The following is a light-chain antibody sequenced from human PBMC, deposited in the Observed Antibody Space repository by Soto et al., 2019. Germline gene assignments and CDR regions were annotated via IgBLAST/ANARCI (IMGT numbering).Light chain of an antibody. CDR3: SSYAGSNNLV. Sequence: SALTQPTSASGSPGQSVTISCTGTSSDVGGYNYVSWYQQHPGKAPKLMIYEVSKRPTGVPDRFSGSKSGNTASLTVSGLQAGDEADYYCSSYAGSNNLVFGGGTKLTVL. CDR1: SSDVGGYNY. J-gene: IGLJ2*01. CDR2: EVS. V-gene: IGLV2-8*01.